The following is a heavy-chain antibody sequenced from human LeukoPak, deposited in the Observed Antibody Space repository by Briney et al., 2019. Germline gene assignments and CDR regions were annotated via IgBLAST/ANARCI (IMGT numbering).Heavy chain of an antibody. Sequence: SETLSLTCTVSGGSISSGGYYWSWIRQHPGKGLEWIGYIYYSGSTCYNPSLKSRVSISVDTSKNQFSLKLSSVTAADTAVYYCARVVQDGYLVDYWGQGTLVTVSS. CDR3: ARVVQDGYLVDY. V-gene: IGHV4-31*03. CDR2: IYYSGST. CDR1: GGSISSGGYY. D-gene: IGHD5-24*01. J-gene: IGHJ4*02.